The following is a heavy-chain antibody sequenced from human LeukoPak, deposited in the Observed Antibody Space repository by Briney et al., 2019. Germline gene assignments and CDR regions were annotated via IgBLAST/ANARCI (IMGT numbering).Heavy chain of an antibody. CDR2: IYYSGST. Sequence: SETLSLTCTVSGGSISSYYWSWIRQPPGKGLEWIGYIYYSGSTNYNPSLKSRVTISVDTSKNQFSLKLSSVTAADTAVYYCARGQFPSGDAFDIWGQGTMVTVSS. CDR3: ARGQFPSGDAFDI. J-gene: IGHJ3*02. D-gene: IGHD7-27*01. CDR1: GGSISSYY. V-gene: IGHV4-59*12.